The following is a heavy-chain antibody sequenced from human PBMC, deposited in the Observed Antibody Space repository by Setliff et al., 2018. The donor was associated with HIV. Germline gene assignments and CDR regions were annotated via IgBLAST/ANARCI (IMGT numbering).Heavy chain of an antibody. Sequence: SETLSLTCTVSGGTVNSGGYYWSWIRQHPGKGLEWIGFIYHRGNTHYNSSLKSRLTISVDTSKNQFSLRLSSVTAADTAVYYCAGSWIRLWSRILFCGGDCYSPFDYWGQGSLVTVSS. J-gene: IGHJ4*01. CDR1: GGTVNSGGYY. V-gene: IGHV4-31*03. D-gene: IGHD2-21*01. CDR3: AGSWIRLWSRILFCGGDCYSPFDY. CDR2: IYHRGNT.